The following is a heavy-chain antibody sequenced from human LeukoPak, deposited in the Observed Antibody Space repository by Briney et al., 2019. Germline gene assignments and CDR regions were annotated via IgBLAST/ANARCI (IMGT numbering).Heavy chain of an antibody. Sequence: SETLSLTCTVSGGSISSYYWSWIRQPSGKGLEWSGYIYYSGSTNYNPSLKGRVTISVDTSKNQFSLKLSSVTAADTAVYYCARRGHSSSWYYYYGMDVWGQGTTATVSS. CDR3: ARRGHSSSWYYYYGMDV. V-gene: IGHV4-59*01. D-gene: IGHD6-13*01. CDR2: IYYSGST. J-gene: IGHJ6*02. CDR1: GGSISSYY.